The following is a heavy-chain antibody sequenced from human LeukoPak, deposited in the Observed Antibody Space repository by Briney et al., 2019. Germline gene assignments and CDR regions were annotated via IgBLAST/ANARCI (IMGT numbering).Heavy chain of an antibody. CDR2: ISSSSSTI. CDR1: GFTFSSYS. V-gene: IGHV3-48*04. CDR3: ARESHGSGSA. J-gene: IGHJ4*02. D-gene: IGHD3-10*01. Sequence: GGSLRLSCAASGFTFSSYSMNWVRQAPGKGLEWVSYISSSSSTIYYADSVKGRFTISRDNAKNSLYLQMNSLRAEDTAVYYCARESHGSGSAWGQGTLVTVSS.